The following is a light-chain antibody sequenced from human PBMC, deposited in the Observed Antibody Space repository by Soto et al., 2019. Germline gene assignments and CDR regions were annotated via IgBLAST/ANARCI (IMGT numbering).Light chain of an antibody. Sequence: QPVLTQSSSASASLGSSVKLTCTLSSGHTTYTIAWHQHQPGKAPRFLMNVEGSGKYNKGSGLPDRFSGSSSGADRHLTISNLLFEYEADYYCETWDRNTHRVFGGGTKLTVL. J-gene: IGLJ3*02. V-gene: IGLV4-60*02. CDR1: SGHTTYT. CDR2: VEGSGKY. CDR3: ETWDRNTHRV.